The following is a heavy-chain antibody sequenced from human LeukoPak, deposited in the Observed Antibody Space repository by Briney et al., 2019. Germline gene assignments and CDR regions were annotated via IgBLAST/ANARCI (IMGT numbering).Heavy chain of an antibody. CDR3: AKGEGSGTYTPFDY. Sequence: PGGSLRLSCAASGFTFSTYAMSWVRQAPGKGLEWVSGITGDGRSTFYADSVKGRFSISRDNSKNTLYLLMNSLRAEDTAIYYCAKGEGSGTYTPFDYWGQGTLVTVSS. CDR1: GFTFSTYA. D-gene: IGHD3-10*01. J-gene: IGHJ4*02. V-gene: IGHV3-23*01. CDR2: ITGDGRST.